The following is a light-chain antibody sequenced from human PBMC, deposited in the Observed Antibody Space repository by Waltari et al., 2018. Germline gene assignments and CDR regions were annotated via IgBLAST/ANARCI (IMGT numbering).Light chain of an antibody. CDR1: SSXXXXXXX. V-gene: IGLV2-23*02. J-gene: IGLJ1*01. Sequence: QSALTQPASVSGSPGQSITISCTGTSSXXXXXXXXXCYQHLPGKVTKVMISKVTKPPSGCSNRFSGSKSGNTASFTISGLQADDEAEYYCCSDAGSGTYVFGTGTKLTV. CDR3: CSDAGSGTYV. CDR2: KVT.